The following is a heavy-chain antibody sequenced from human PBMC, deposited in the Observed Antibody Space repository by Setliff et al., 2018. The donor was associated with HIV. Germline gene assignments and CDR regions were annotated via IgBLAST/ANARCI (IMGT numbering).Heavy chain of an antibody. Sequence: ASETLSLTCTVYGESFSGYYWTWIRQSPGRGLEWIGEINHSGSTKHNPSLKSRVTISIDTSENQFSLKVTSVTAADTAVYYCTIPASSLAPNWGRGTQVTVSS. CDR2: INHSGST. J-gene: IGHJ4*02. CDR1: GESFSGYY. V-gene: IGHV4-34*01. CDR3: TIPASSLAPN.